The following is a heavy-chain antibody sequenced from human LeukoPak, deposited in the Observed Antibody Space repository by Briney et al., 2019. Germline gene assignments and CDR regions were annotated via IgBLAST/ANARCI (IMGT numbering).Heavy chain of an antibody. Sequence: GGSLRLSCAASGFTFSTYTMSWVRQAPGEGLEWLSAISGSGGSTYYADSVKGRFTISRDNSKNTMSLQMNSLRAEDTAVYYCGRLSSGGDYWGQGTLVTVSS. CDR1: GFTFSTYT. J-gene: IGHJ4*02. V-gene: IGHV3-23*01. CDR2: ISGSGGST. CDR3: GRLSSGGDY. D-gene: IGHD1-26*01.